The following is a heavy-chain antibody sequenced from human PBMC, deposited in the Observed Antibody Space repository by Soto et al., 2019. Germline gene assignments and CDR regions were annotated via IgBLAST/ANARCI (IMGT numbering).Heavy chain of an antibody. V-gene: IGHV3-48*01. CDR2: ISSSSSTI. D-gene: IGHD3-10*01. J-gene: IGHJ5*02. Sequence: EVQLVESGGGLVQPGGSLRLSCAASGFTFSSYSMNWVRQAPGKGLEWVSYISSSSSTIYYADSGKGRFTISRDNAKNSLYLQMNSLRAEDTAVYYCARDLITMVRGVINWFDPWGQGTLVTV. CDR3: ARDLITMVRGVINWFDP. CDR1: GFTFSSYS.